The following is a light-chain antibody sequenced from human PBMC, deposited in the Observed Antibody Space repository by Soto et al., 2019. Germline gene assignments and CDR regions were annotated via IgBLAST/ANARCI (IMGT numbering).Light chain of an antibody. CDR2: DAS. Sequence: EIVLTQSPATLSLSPGERATLSCRASQSVSSYLAWYQQKPGQAPRLLIYDASNRATGIPARFSGSGSGTVFTLTISSLEPEDFAVYYWQQRSNWPPFGQGTKLEIK. V-gene: IGKV3-11*01. J-gene: IGKJ2*01. CDR1: QSVSSY. CDR3: QQRSNWPP.